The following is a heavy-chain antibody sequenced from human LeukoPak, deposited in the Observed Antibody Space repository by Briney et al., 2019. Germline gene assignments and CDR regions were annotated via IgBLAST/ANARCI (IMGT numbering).Heavy chain of an antibody. D-gene: IGHD4-11*01. V-gene: IGHV3-23*01. CDR2: ISGSGVTT. CDR3: AKDQLTTVTTSFDY. Sequence: PGGSLRLSCAASGFTFSNYAMSWVRQAPGKGLEWVSAISGSGVTTYYADSVKGWFTISRDNPKNTLYPQMNSLRAEDTAVYYCAKDQLTTVTTSFDYWGQGTLVTVSS. J-gene: IGHJ4*02. CDR1: GFTFSNYA.